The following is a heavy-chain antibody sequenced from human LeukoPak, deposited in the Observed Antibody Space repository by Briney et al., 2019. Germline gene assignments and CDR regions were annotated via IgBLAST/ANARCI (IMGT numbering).Heavy chain of an antibody. CDR3: ARGRKDYGGNSHYFDY. V-gene: IGHV4-39*07. CDR1: GDSIYNSDYY. Sequence: SDTLSLTCTVSGDSIYNSDYYWGWIRQPPGKGLEWIGSIFYGGSTYYNPSLESRVTVSIVTSKSQFSLKLSSVTAADTAVYYCARGRKDYGGNSHYFDYWGQGTLVTVSS. CDR2: IFYGGST. J-gene: IGHJ4*02. D-gene: IGHD4-23*01.